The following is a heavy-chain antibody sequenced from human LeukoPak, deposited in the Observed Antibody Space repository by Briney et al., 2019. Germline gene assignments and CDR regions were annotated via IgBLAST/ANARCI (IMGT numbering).Heavy chain of an antibody. CDR2: IHHSGNT. CDR3: VRWQYCGGNCYFSAFDI. Sequence: SETLSLTCTVSGGSISSSYWSWIRQSPGKGLEWVGYIHHSGNTNSNPPLKSRVTISVDTPKDQFSLKLSSVTAADTAVYYCVRWQYCGGNCYFSAFDIWGQGTMVTVSS. D-gene: IGHD2-21*01. V-gene: IGHV4-59*01. CDR1: GGSISSSY. J-gene: IGHJ3*02.